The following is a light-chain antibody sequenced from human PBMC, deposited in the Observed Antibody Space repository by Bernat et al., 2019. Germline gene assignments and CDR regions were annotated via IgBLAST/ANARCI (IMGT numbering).Light chain of an antibody. CDR2: GAS. J-gene: IGKJ4*01. CDR1: QGVSGW. CDR3: QHYSHLPLT. V-gene: IGKV1D-16*01. Sequence: DIQMTQSPSSLSASVGERVTITCRASQGVSGWLAWYQQKPGKAPKSLIYGASNLESGVPSRFSGSGYGTDFTLTISSLQPEDIATYYCQHYSHLPLTYGAGTKVEIK.